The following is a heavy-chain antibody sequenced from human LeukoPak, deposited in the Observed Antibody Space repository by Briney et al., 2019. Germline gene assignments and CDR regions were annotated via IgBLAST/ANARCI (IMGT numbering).Heavy chain of an antibody. V-gene: IGHV1-24*01. CDR3: ATGLSFAAGPLGALVY. CDR2: FDPEDGET. CDR1: GYTLTELS. D-gene: IGHD6-13*01. Sequence: ASVKVSCKVSGYTLTELSMHWVRQAPGKGLEWMGGFDPEDGETIYAQKFQGRVTMTDDTSTDTAYMELSSLRSEDTAVYYCATGLSFAAGPLGALVYWGQGTLVNVSS. J-gene: IGHJ4*02.